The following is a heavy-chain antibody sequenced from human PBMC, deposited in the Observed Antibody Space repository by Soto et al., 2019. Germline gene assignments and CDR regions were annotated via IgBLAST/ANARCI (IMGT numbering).Heavy chain of an antibody. V-gene: IGHV3-30*18. CDR2: ISYDGSNK. D-gene: IGHD4-4*01. CDR1: GFTFSSYG. Sequence: ESGGGVVQPGRSLRLSCAASGFTFSSYGMHWVRQAPGKGLEWVAVISYDGSNKYYADSVKGRFTISRDNSKNTLYLQMNSLRAEDTAVYYCAKIQAGTDDYNKVHDYWGQGTLVTVSS. CDR3: AKIQAGTDDYNKVHDY. J-gene: IGHJ4*02.